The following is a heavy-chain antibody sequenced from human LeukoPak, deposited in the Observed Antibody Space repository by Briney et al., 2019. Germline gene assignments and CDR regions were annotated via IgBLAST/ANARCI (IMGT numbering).Heavy chain of an antibody. CDR3: ARDSDYDYVWGSPFDY. CDR2: IYSGGST. J-gene: IGHJ4*02. V-gene: IGHV3-53*01. Sequence: GGSLRLFCAASGFTVSSNYMSWVRQAPGKGLEWVSVIYSGGSTYYADSVKGRFTISRDNSKNTLYLQMNSLRAEDTAVYYCARDSDYDYVWGSPFDYWGQGTLVTVSS. D-gene: IGHD3-16*01. CDR1: GFTVSSNY.